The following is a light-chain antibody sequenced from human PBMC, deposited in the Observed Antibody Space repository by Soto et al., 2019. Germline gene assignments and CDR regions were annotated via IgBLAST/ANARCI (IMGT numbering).Light chain of an antibody. V-gene: IGLV2-23*02. CDR1: SRYVGIYNL. CDR3: CSYAGRSTYV. CDR2: EVS. Sequence: QSALTQPASVSGSHGQSITVSCTVTSRYVGIYNLVSWYQQHPGKAPKVMIYEVSKRPSGVPNRFSGSKSGNTASLTISGLQAEDEADYYCCSYAGRSTYVFGTGSQVTLL. J-gene: IGLJ1*01.